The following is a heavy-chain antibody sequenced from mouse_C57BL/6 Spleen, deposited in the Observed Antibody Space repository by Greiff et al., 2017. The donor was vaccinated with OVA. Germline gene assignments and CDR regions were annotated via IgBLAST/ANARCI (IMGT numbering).Heavy chain of an antibody. CDR2: IYPRSGNT. D-gene: IGHD4-1*01. CDR3: ARSETLTGVDY. Sequence: VKLMESGAELARPGASVKLSCKASGYTFTSYGISWVKQRTGQGLEWIGEIYPRSGNTYYNEKFKGKATLTADKSSSTAYMELRSLTSEDSAVYFCARSETLTGVDYWGQGTTLTVSS. CDR1: GYTFTSYG. V-gene: IGHV1-81*01. J-gene: IGHJ2*01.